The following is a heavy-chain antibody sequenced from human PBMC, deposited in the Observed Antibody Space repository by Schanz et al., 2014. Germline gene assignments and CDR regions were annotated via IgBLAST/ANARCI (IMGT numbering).Heavy chain of an antibody. J-gene: IGHJ6*02. CDR3: AKIWKGHPIEVRPGWSDGMDV. CDR1: GFTFSNFA. CDR2: ISYDEATK. V-gene: IGHV3-30*04. D-gene: IGHD6-6*01. Sequence: QVQLVESGGGVVQPGRSLRLSCAASGFTFSNFAMHWVRQSPGKGLEWVAVISYDEATKHYADSVKGRFTISRDNSKNTLYLQMNSLRAEDTAVYYCAKIWKGHPIEVRPGWSDGMDVWGQGTTVTVSS.